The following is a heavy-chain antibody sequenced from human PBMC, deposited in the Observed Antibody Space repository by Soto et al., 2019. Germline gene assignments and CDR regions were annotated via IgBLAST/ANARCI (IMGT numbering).Heavy chain of an antibody. D-gene: IGHD3-16*02. Sequence: QLQLQESGPGLVKPSETLSLTCTVSGGSISSSSYYWGWIRQPPGKGLEWIGSIYYSGSTYYNPSLKSRVTISVDTSKNQFSLTLSSVTAADTAVYYCASSYDYIWGSYPTLWGQGTLVTVSS. V-gene: IGHV4-39*01. CDR1: GGSISSSSYY. CDR3: ASSYDYIWGSYPTL. J-gene: IGHJ4*02. CDR2: IYYSGST.